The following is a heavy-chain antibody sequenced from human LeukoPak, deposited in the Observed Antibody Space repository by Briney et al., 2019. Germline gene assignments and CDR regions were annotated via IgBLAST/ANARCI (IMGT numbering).Heavy chain of an antibody. J-gene: IGHJ4*02. CDR2: INPNSGGT. D-gene: IGHD3-10*01. V-gene: IGHV1-2*02. CDR1: GYTFTGYY. CDR3: ARDREKVPGYGSGSYYNSLFDY. Sequence: ASVKVSCKASGYTFTGYYMHWVRQAPGQGLEWMGWINPNSGGTNYAQKFQGRVTMTRDTSISTAYMELSRLRSDDTAVYYCARDREKVPGYGSGSYYNSLFDYWGQGTLVTVSS.